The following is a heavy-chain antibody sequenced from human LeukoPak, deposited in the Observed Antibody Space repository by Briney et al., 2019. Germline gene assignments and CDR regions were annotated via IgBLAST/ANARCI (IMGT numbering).Heavy chain of an antibody. V-gene: IGHV3-30*18. CDR2: ISYDGNNR. Sequence: GGSLRLSCAASRFTFSSYGMHWVRQAPGTGLEWVAVISYDGNNRYYADSVKGRLTISRYNSKNTLYLQMNSLRAEDTAVYYCAKVKGEVIGAFDIWGQGTMVTVSS. CDR1: RFTFSSYG. J-gene: IGHJ3*02. D-gene: IGHD3-16*01. CDR3: AKVKGEVIGAFDI.